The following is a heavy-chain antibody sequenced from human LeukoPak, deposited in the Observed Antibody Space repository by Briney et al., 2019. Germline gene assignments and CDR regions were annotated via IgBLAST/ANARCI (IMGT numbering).Heavy chain of an antibody. D-gene: IGHD3-10*01. V-gene: IGHV1-69*01. CDR1: GGTFSSYA. CDR2: IIPIFGTA. Sequence: SVKVSCKASGGTFSSYAISWVRQAPGQGLEWMGGIIPIFGTANYSQKFQGRVTITADESTSTAYMELSSLRSEDTAVYYCAHYYYGSGSRLGYWGQGTLVTVSS. J-gene: IGHJ4*02. CDR3: AHYYYGSGSRLGY.